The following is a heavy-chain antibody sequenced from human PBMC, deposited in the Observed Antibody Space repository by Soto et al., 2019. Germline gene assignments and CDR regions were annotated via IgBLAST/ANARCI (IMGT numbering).Heavy chain of an antibody. D-gene: IGHD4-4*01. CDR2: IFDSGNA. J-gene: IGHJ4*02. Sequence: KASETLSLTCTVSGGSINSYCWSWIRQPPGKGLEWIAYIFDSGNANYNPSLKSRVTISVDTSKNQFSLKLTSVTAADTAVYYCARHRRTTVAKFYFDNWGQGALVTVSS. CDR3: ARHRRTTVAKFYFDN. CDR1: GGSINSYC. V-gene: IGHV4-59*08.